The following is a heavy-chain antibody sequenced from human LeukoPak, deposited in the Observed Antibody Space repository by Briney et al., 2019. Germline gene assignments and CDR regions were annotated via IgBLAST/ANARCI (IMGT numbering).Heavy chain of an antibody. CDR1: GFTFSRHS. V-gene: IGHV3-30-3*01. CDR3: ARDGLDYFGMDV. Sequence: GGSLRLSCAASGFTFSRHSIHWVRQAPGKGLDWVAVISYDGSSKYYADSVKGRFTISRDNSKNTLYLQMNSVRAEDTALYYCARDGLDYFGMDVWGQGTTVTVSS. J-gene: IGHJ6*02. CDR2: ISYDGSSK.